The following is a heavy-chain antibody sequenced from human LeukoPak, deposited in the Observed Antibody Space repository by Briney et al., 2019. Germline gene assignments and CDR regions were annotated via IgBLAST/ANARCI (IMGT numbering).Heavy chain of an antibody. CDR2: ISSSSSYI. CDR3: AKGVGFGTENRYYYYGMDV. CDR1: GFTFSSYS. J-gene: IGHJ6*02. V-gene: IGHV3-21*01. D-gene: IGHD3-10*01. Sequence: GRSLRLSCAASGFTFSSYSMNWVRQAPGKGLEWVSSISSSSSYIYYADSVKGRFTISRDNAKNSLYLQMNSLRAEDTAVYYCAKGVGFGTENRYYYYGMDVWGQGTTVTVSS.